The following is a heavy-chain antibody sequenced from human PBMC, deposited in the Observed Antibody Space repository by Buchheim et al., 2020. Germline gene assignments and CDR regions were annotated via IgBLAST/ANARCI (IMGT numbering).Heavy chain of an antibody. CDR3: AKDDLGYCSGGSCHTYDY. Sequence: QVQLVESGGGVVQPGRSLRLSCAASGFTFSSYGMHWVRQAPGKGLEWVAVISYDGSNKYYADPVKGRFTISRDNSKNKLYLQMNSLRAEDTAVYYCAKDDLGYCSGGSCHTYDYWGQGTL. J-gene: IGHJ4*02. CDR2: ISYDGSNK. V-gene: IGHV3-30*18. CDR1: GFTFSSYG. D-gene: IGHD2-15*01.